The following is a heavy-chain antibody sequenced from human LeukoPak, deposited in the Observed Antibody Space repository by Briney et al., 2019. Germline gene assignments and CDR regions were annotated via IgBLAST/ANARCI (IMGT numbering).Heavy chain of an antibody. V-gene: IGHV1-46*01. J-gene: IGHJ4*02. Sequence: GASVKVSCKASGYTFTSYYMHWVRQAPGQGLEWMGIINPSGGSTSYAQKFQGRVTMTRNTSISTAYMELSSLRSEDTAVYYCARGRTIVGASTYWGQGTLVTVSS. D-gene: IGHD1-26*01. CDR3: ARGRTIVGASTY. CDR2: INPSGGST. CDR1: GYTFTSYY.